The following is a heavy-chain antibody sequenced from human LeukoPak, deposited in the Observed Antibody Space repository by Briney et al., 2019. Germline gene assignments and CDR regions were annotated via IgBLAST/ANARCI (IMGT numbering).Heavy chain of an antibody. D-gene: IGHD5-18*01. V-gene: IGHV1-24*01. CDR1: GYTLTELS. CDR3: AKLTSAYSYAPIDY. J-gene: IGHJ4*02. CDR2: FDPEDGET. Sequence: ASVTVSCKVSGYTLTELSMHWVRQAPGKGLEWMGGFDPEDGETIYAQKFQGRVTMTEDTSTDTAYMELSSLRSEDTAVYYCAKLTSAYSYAPIDYWGQGNLVTVSS.